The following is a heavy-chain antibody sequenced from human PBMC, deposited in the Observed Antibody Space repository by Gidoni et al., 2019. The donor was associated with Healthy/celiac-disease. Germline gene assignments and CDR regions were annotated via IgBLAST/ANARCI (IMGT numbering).Heavy chain of an antibody. CDR1: GYTFTSYY. Sequence: QVQLVQSGAEVKKPGASVKVAGKAAGYTFTSYYMHWVRQAPGQGLEWMGILNPSAGTTSSAQKFQGIVTMTSDTSPRTVYMGLSSLRSEDTAVYYCARVGDYYYGLDVWGQGTTVTVSS. CDR3: ARVGDYYYGLDV. V-gene: IGHV1-46*01. J-gene: IGHJ6*02. CDR2: LNPSAGTT. D-gene: IGHD1-26*01.